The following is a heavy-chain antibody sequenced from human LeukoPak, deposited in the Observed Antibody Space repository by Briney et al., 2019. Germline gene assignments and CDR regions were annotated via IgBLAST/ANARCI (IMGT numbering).Heavy chain of an antibody. J-gene: IGHJ4*02. CDR1: GFSFNSYG. D-gene: IGHD2-8*02. CDR2: ILYDGTNK. V-gene: IGHV3-30*02. CDR3: ATYRQVLLPFES. Sequence: GGSLRLSCAVSGFSFNSYGMHWVRQAPGKGLEWVAFILYDGTNKYYADSVKGRFTISRDNSKSTLSLQMNSLRAEDTAIYYCATYRQVLLPFESWGQGTLVTVSS.